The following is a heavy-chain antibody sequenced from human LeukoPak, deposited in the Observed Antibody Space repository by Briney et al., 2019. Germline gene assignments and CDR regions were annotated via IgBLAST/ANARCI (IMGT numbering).Heavy chain of an antibody. CDR1: GYTFTSYD. CDR3: ARGLVDTAMVSDRHFDY. V-gene: IGHV1-18*01. D-gene: IGHD5-18*01. J-gene: IGHJ4*02. CDR2: ISAYNGNT. Sequence: ASGKVPCKASGYTFTSYDITWVRQAPAQGHECMGWISAYNGNTNYEQKLQGRVPMTTDTSTSTVYMELRSLRSDDTAVYYCARGLVDTAMVSDRHFDYWGQGTLVTVSS.